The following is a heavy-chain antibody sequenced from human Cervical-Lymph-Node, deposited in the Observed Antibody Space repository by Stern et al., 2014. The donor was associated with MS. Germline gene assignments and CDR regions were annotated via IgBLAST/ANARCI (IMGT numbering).Heavy chain of an antibody. D-gene: IGHD3-16*01. CDR1: GYTFTNYY. J-gene: IGHJ4*02. CDR2: INPNGSVT. V-gene: IGHV1-46*01. CDR3: TRAVGGVGRE. Sequence: QVHLVESGPEVKNPGASVMVSCKTSGYTFTNYYIHWVRQAPGQGLEWMGIINPNGSVTASAQKFQGRLTMTRDTSTTTVYMRLITLTSEDTAMYYCTRAVGGVGREWGQGTLVFVSS.